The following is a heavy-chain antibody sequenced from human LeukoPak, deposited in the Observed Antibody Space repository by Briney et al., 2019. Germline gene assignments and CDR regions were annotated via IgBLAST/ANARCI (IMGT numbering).Heavy chain of an antibody. CDR2: IIPFFGTP. D-gene: IGHD6-13*01. Sequence: AVKVSCKASGGTFSSYALSWVRQAPGQGLEWMGGIIPFFGTPNYAQKFQGRVTITTNESTSTAYMELSSLRSEDTAVYYCARSGIAAADIRPGGKVGDYYYMDVWGKGTTVTVSS. CDR1: GGTFSSYA. CDR3: ARSGIAAADIRPGGKVGDYYYMDV. J-gene: IGHJ6*03. V-gene: IGHV1-69*05.